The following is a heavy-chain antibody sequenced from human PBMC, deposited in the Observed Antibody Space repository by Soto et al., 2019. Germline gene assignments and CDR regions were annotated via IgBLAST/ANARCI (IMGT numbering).Heavy chain of an antibody. J-gene: IGHJ3*02. D-gene: IGHD2-2*01. CDR3: ARYCTSTTCHGMRTSDI. CDR2: IYPGDSDT. CDR1: GYTFTTYW. Sequence: GESLKISCKGFGYTFTTYWIGWVRQMPGKGLEWMGIIYPGDSDTTYSPSFQGQVIISADKSINTAYLQWSSLKASDTAMYFCARYCTSTTCHGMRTSDIWGQGTMVTVSS. V-gene: IGHV5-51*01.